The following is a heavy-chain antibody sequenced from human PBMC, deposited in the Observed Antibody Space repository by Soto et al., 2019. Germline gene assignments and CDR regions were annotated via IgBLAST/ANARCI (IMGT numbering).Heavy chain of an antibody. J-gene: IGHJ6*02. CDR3: AKVSAYDFWSGYSSYYYYYGMDV. V-gene: IGHV3-23*01. CDR2: ISGSGGST. Sequence: GGSLRLSCAASGFTFSSYAMSWVRQAPGKGLEWVSAISGSGGSTYYADSVKGRFTISRDNSKNTLYLQMNSLRAEDTAVYYCAKVSAYDFWSGYSSYYYYYGMDVWGQGTTVTVSS. CDR1: GFTFSSYA. D-gene: IGHD3-3*01.